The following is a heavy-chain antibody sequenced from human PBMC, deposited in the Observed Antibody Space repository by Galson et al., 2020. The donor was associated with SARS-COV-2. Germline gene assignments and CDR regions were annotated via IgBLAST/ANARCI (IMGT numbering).Heavy chain of an antibody. J-gene: IGHJ6*02. CDR1: GYTFTSYD. V-gene: IGHV1-8*01. CDR3: ARDTFEDYYYYGRDV. CDR2: MNPNSGNT. D-gene: IGHD2-2*02. Sequence: ASVKVSCKASGYTFTSYDINWVRQATGQGLEWMGWMNPNSGNTGYAQKFQGRVTMTRNTSLSTAYMELSSLRSEDTAVYYCARDTFEDYYYYGRDVWGQGTTVTVSS.